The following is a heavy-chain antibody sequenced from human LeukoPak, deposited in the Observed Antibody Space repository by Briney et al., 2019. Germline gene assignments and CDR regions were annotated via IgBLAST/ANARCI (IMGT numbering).Heavy chain of an antibody. CDR1: GFTFSSYA. V-gene: IGHV3-23*01. CDR3: AKGQMTTILGFDS. J-gene: IGHJ4*02. Sequence: SGGSLRLSCAASGFTFSSYAMSWVRQAPGKGLEWVSAISGSGGSTYYADSVKGRFTISRDNSRSMVFLQMNSLRAEDSALYYCAKGQMTTILGFDSWGQGALVTVSS. CDR2: ISGSGGST. D-gene: IGHD5-24*01.